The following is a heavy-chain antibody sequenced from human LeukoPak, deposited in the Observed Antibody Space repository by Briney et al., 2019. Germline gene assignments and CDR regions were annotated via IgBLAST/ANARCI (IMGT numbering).Heavy chain of an antibody. CDR3: AKEAAPSYYGSGSPDY. V-gene: IGHV3-30*18. CDR2: ISYDGSNK. Sequence: GGSLRLSCAASGFTFKTYGIHWVRQAPGKGLEWVASISYDGSNKYYADSVKGRFTISRDNSKNTLYLQMNSLRGEDTAVYYCAKEAAPSYYGSGSPDYWGQGTLVTVSS. D-gene: IGHD3-10*01. CDR1: GFTFKTYG. J-gene: IGHJ4*02.